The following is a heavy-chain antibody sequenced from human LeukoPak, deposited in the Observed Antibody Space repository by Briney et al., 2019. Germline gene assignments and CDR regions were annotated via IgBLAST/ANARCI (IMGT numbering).Heavy chain of an antibody. CDR2: INHSGGT. V-gene: IGHV4-34*01. CDR3: ARVSDIMISFGGGISYFDY. CDR1: GGSFIDYH. D-gene: IGHD3-16*02. Sequence: SETLSLTCALYGGSFIDYHWTWIRQPPGKGLEWIGEINHSGGTDYNPSLRSRLTISVDTSKKQFSLQLSSVTAADTGVYYCARVSDIMISFGGGISYFDYWGQGSLVTVSS. J-gene: IGHJ4*02.